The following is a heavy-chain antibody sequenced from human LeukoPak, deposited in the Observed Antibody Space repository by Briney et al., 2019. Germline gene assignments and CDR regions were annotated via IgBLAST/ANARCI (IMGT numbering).Heavy chain of an antibody. CDR2: IYYSGST. CDR1: GGSISRGGYY. J-gene: IGHJ5*02. V-gene: IGHV4-31*03. Sequence: SETLSLTCTVSGGSISRGGYYWSWIRQHPGKGLEWIGYIYYSGSTYYNPSLKSRVTISVDTSKNQCSLKLSSVTAADTAVYYCARDQYGDYNHWFDPWGQGTLVTVSS. D-gene: IGHD4-17*01. CDR3: ARDQYGDYNHWFDP.